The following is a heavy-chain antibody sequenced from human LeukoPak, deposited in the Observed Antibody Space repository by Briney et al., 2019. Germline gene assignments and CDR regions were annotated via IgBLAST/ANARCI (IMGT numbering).Heavy chain of an antibody. V-gene: IGHV1-24*01. D-gene: IGHD1-7*01. Sequence: ASVKVSCKVSGYTLTELSMHWVRQAPGKGLEWMGGFDPEDGETIYAQKFQGRVTMTEDTSTDTAYMELSSLRSEDTAVYYCATVYTGTDWFDPWGQGTPVTVSS. J-gene: IGHJ5*02. CDR3: ATVYTGTDWFDP. CDR2: FDPEDGET. CDR1: GYTLTELS.